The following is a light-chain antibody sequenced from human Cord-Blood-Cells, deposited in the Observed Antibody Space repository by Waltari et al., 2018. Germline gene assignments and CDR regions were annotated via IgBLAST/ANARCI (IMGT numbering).Light chain of an antibody. CDR3: AAWDDSLNGWV. J-gene: IGLJ3*02. CDR1: SSNIGSNT. CDR2: SNN. V-gene: IGLV1-44*01. Sequence: QSVLTQPPSASGTPGQRVTISCSGRSSNIGSNTVNWYQQLPGTAPKLLIYSNNQRPSGVPYRFAGSKSGTSASLAISWLQSEDEADYYCAAWDDSLNGWVFGGGTKLTVL.